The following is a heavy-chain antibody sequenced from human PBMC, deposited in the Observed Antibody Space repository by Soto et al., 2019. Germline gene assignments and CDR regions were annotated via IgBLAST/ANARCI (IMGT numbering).Heavy chain of an antibody. J-gene: IGHJ4*02. CDR3: AREGSGSHVDYFDY. Sequence: QVQLVESGGGVVQPGRSLRLSCAASGFTFSSYGMHWVRQAPGKGLEWVAVIWYDGSNKYYADSVKGRFTISRDNSKNSLCLQRNSLRAEDTAVYYCAREGSGSHVDYFDYWGQGTLVTVSS. CDR2: IWYDGSNK. CDR1: GFTFSSYG. D-gene: IGHD1-26*01. V-gene: IGHV3-33*01.